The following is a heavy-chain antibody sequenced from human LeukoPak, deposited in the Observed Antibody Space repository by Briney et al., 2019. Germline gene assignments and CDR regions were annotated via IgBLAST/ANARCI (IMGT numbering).Heavy chain of an antibody. CDR2: IRSKANSYAT. D-gene: IGHD4-11*01. J-gene: IGHJ6*02. CDR1: GFTFSGSA. V-gene: IGHV3-73*01. Sequence: GGSLKLSCAASGFTFSGSAMHWVRQAPGRGLEWVGRIRSKANSYATADAASVKGRFTISRDDSKNTAYLQMNSLETEDTAVYYCTRRLETTSFSRYYHYGMDVWGQGTTVTVSS. CDR3: TRRLETTSFSRYYHYGMDV.